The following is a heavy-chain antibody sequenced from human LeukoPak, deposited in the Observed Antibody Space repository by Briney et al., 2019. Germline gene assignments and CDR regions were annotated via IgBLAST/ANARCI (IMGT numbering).Heavy chain of an antibody. J-gene: IGHJ4*02. Sequence: SLRLSCAASGFTFSSYAMHWVRQAPGKGPEWVAVISYDGSNKYYADSVKGRFTISRDNSKNTLYLQMNSLRAEDTAVYYCASNYDSSGYSFFDYWGQGTLVTVSS. CDR1: GFTFSSYA. D-gene: IGHD3-22*01. CDR3: ASNYDSSGYSFFDY. CDR2: ISYDGSNK. V-gene: IGHV3-30-3*01.